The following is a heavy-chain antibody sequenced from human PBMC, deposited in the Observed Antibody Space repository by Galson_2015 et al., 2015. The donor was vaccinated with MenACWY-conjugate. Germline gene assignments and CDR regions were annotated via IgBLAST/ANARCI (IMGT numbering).Heavy chain of an antibody. V-gene: IGHV3-11*06. J-gene: IGHJ4*02. CDR1: GFTFSDYY. CDR3: ARFPRTPGKYPDY. Sequence: SLRLSCAASGFTFSDYYMSWVRQAPGKGLECVSYISTRSYTNYADSVQGRFTISRDNAKNSVYLQMDGLRAEDTAVYYRARFPRTPGKYPDYWGQGTPVTVSS. D-gene: IGHD1-14*01. CDR2: ISTRSYT.